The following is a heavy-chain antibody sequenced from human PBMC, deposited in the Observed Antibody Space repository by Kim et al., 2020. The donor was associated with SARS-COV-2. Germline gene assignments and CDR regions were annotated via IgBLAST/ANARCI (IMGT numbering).Heavy chain of an antibody. Sequence: YYADSVEGRVTISRDNAKNSLYLQRNSLRAEDTAVYYCARDRGGYGLIDYWGQGTLVTVSS. V-gene: IGHV3-48*03. J-gene: IGHJ4*02. CDR3: ARDRGGYGLIDY. D-gene: IGHD5-12*01.